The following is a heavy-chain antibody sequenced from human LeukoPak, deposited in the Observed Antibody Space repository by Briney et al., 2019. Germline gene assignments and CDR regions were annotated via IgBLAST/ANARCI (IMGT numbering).Heavy chain of an antibody. V-gene: IGHV3-21*01. J-gene: IGHJ4*02. CDR2: IDTSGTYL. Sequence: GGSLRLSCAASGFTFSAYSMNWVRQAPGKGLEWVSTIDTSGTYLYYADSVRGRFTISRDNAWNSLYLQINILRAEDTAVYYCAKVHTTGWETPFDHWGQGTLVTVSS. CDR1: GFTFSAYS. CDR3: AKVHTTGWETPFDH. D-gene: IGHD6-19*01.